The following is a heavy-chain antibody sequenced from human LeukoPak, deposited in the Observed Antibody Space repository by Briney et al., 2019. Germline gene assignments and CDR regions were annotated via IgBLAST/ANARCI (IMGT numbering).Heavy chain of an antibody. CDR1: GFTLSNYW. J-gene: IGHJ4*02. D-gene: IGHD3-16*01. CDR3: ARGCRLN. V-gene: IGHV3-7*01. CDR2: MNQDGSEK. Sequence: GGSLRLSCAASGFTLSNYWMSWVRQAPGKRLEWVGNMNQDGSEKYYVGSVKGRFTISRDHAKNSLYLQMNSLSAEDTAVYYCARGCRLNWGQGALVTVSS.